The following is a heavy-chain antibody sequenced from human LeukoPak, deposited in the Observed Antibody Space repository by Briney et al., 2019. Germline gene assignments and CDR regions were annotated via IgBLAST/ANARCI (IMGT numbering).Heavy chain of an antibody. J-gene: IGHJ4*02. CDR1: GFTFSSYA. D-gene: IGHD5-12*01. Sequence: VGSLRLSCAASGFTFSSYAMNWVRQAPGKGLEWVSTVSGNSGSTYYADSVKGRFTISRDNSKNTLYLQMNNLRAEDTAVYYCAKDREYSAYDSDYWGQGTLVTVSS. CDR2: VSGNSGST. CDR3: AKDREYSAYDSDY. V-gene: IGHV3-23*01.